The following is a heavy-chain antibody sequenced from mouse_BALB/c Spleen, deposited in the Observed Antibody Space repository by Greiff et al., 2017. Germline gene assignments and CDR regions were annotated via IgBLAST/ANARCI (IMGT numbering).Heavy chain of an antibody. Sequence: EVMLVESGGGLVKPGGSLKLSCAASGFAFSSYDMSWVRQTPEKRLEWVAYISSGGGSTYYPDTVKGRFTISRDNAKNTLYLQMSSLKSEDTAMYYCARESMDYWGQGTSVTVSS. J-gene: IGHJ4*01. CDR3: ARESMDY. CDR2: ISSGGGST. CDR1: GFAFSSYD. V-gene: IGHV5-12-1*01.